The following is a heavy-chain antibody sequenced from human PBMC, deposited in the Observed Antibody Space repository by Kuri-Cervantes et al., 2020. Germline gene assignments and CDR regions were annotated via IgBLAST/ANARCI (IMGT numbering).Heavy chain of an antibody. D-gene: IGHD3-10*01. CDR1: GYTFISYG. V-gene: IGHV1-18*01. J-gene: IGHJ5*02. CDR3: ARDYDLHGSGSDYSRNWFDP. Sequence: ASVKVSCKASGYTFISYGISWVRQAPGQGLEWMGWISAHNGNTNYAQKFQGRVTMTTDTSTSTAYMELRSLRSDDTAVYYCARDYDLHGSGSDYSRNWFDPWGQGTLVTVSS. CDR2: ISAHNGNT.